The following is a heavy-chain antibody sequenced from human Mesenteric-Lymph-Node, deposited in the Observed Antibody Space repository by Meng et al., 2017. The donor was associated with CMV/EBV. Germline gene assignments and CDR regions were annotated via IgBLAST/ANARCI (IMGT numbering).Heavy chain of an antibody. CDR1: GFTFSSYG. J-gene: IGHJ6*02. Sequence: GESLKISCAASGFTFSSYGMHWVRQAPGKGLEWVAFIRYDGSNKYYADSVKGRFTISRDNSKNTLYLQMNSLRAEDTAVYYCARRRFLEWLPPLYGMDVWGQGTTVTVSS. D-gene: IGHD3-3*01. V-gene: IGHV3-30*02. CDR3: ARRRFLEWLPPLYGMDV. CDR2: IRYDGSNK.